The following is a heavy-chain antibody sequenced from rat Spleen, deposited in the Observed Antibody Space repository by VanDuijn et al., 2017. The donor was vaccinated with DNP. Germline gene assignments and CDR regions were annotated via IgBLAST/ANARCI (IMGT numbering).Heavy chain of an antibody. V-gene: IGHV5-22*01. CDR3: ARVTGNWFAY. CDR2: IRFDGGST. Sequence: EVQLVESGGGLVQPGRSLKLSCATSGFTFSDYYMAWVRQAPTKGLEWVAYIRFDGGSTYYGDSVKGRFTISRDNAKSTLYLQINSLRSEDMATYYCARVTGNWFAYWGQGTLVTVSS. J-gene: IGHJ3*01. D-gene: IGHD1-1*01. CDR1: GFTFSDYY.